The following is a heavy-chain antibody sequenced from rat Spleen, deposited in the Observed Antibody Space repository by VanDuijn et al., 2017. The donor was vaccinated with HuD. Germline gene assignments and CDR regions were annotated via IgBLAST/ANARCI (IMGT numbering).Heavy chain of an antibody. CDR2: MWSDGDT. CDR3: TRNYDGSSFDY. D-gene: IGHD1-12*03. V-gene: IGHV2-32*01. CDR1: GFSLTGYH. Sequence: QVQLKESGPGLVQPSQTLSLTCTVSGFSLTGYHVHWVRQLPGKGLEWMGVMWSDGDTSYNSALKSRLSISRDTSKSQVFLKMNSLQTEDTAIYFCTRNYDGSSFDYWGQGVMVTVSS. J-gene: IGHJ2*01.